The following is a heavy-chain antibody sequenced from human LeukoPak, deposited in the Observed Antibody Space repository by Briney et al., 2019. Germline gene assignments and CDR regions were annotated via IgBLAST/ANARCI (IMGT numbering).Heavy chain of an antibody. CDR2: TRNKANSYTT. V-gene: IGHV3-72*01. D-gene: IGHD2-2*01. J-gene: IGHJ3*02. CDR3: ARDYADAFDI. Sequence: GGSLRLSXAASGFTFSDHYMDWVRQAPGKGLEWVGRTRNKANSYTTEYAASVKGRFTISRDDSKNSLYLQMNSLKTEDTAVYYCARDYADAFDIWGQGTMVTVSS. CDR1: GFTFSDHY.